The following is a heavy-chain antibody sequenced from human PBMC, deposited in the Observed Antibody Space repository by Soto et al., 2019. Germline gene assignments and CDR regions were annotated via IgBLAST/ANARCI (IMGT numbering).Heavy chain of an antibody. CDR3: TRHVPGPPPMTTAPGFDP. CDR2: IRSKANSYAT. J-gene: IGHJ5*02. CDR1: GFTFSGSA. D-gene: IGHD4-17*01. V-gene: IGHV3-73*01. Sequence: PGGSLRLSCAASGFTFSGSAMHWVRQASGKGLEWVGRIRSKANSYATAYAASVKGRFTISRDDSKNTAYLQMNSLKTEDTAVYYCTRHVPGPPPMTTAPGFDPWGQGTLVTVSS.